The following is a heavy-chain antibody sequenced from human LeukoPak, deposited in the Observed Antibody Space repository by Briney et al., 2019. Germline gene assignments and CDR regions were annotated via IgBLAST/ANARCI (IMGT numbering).Heavy chain of an antibody. CDR3: ARDPY. CDR2: FQYSGST. V-gene: IGHV4-39*07. Sequence: SETLSLTCTVSGGSISSSSYYWGWIRQPPGKGLEWIGSFQYSGSTHYNPSLRSRVTISVDTSKNQFSPSLSSVTAADTAVYYCARDPYWGPGALVTVSS. J-gene: IGHJ4*02. CDR1: GGSISSSSYY.